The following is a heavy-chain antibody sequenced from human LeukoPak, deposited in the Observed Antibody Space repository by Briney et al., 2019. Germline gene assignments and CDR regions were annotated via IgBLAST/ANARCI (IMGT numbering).Heavy chain of an antibody. CDR3: ARGRLPIFDYYYDSSGYYWPRAGCAFDI. CDR1: GGSISSGGYC. Sequence: SETLSLTCTVSGGSISSGGYCWSWIRQHPGKGLEWIEYIYYSGSTYYNPSLKSRVTISVDTSKNQFSLMLSSVTAADTAVYYCARGRLPIFDYYYDSSGYYWPRAGCAFDIWGQGTMVTVSS. CDR2: IYYSGST. V-gene: IGHV4-31*03. J-gene: IGHJ3*02. D-gene: IGHD3-22*01.